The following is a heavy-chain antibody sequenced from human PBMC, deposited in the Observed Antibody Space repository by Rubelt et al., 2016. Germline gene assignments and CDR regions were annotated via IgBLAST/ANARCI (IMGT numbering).Heavy chain of an antibody. D-gene: IGHD2-2*01. CDR3: ATLGYCSSTSCYPVAFDI. CDR2: ISGSGGST. V-gene: IGHV3-23*01. Sequence: GSLRLSCAASGFTFSSYAMSWVRQAPGKGLEWVSAISGSGGSTYYADSVKGRFTISRDNSKNTLYLQMNSLRAEDTAVYYCATLGYCSSTSCYPVAFDIWGQGTMVTVSS. J-gene: IGHJ3*02. CDR1: GFTFSSYA.